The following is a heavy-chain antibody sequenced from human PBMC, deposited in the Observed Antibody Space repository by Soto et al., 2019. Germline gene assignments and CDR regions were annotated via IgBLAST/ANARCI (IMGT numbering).Heavy chain of an antibody. Sequence: SVKVSCKASGGTFSSYAISWVRQAPGQGLEWMGGIIPIFGTANYAQKFQGRVTITADESTSTAYMELSSLRSEDTAVYYCARVRNYYDRSGYDFDYWGQGTLVTVSS. V-gene: IGHV1-69*13. D-gene: IGHD3-22*01. J-gene: IGHJ4*02. CDR1: GGTFSSYA. CDR2: IIPIFGTA. CDR3: ARVRNYYDRSGYDFDY.